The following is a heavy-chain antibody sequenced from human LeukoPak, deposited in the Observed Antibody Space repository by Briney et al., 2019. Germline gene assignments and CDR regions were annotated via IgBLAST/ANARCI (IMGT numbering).Heavy chain of an antibody. V-gene: IGHV3-33*05. J-gene: IGHJ4*02. CDR1: GFTFSSYG. Sequence: GGSLRLSCAASGFTFSSYGMHWVRQAPGKGLEWVAVISYDGSNKYYADSVKGRFTISRDNSKNTLYLQMNSLRAEDTAVYYCARPNYYYDISGYWPPWAFDYWGQGTLVSVSS. CDR3: ARPNYYYDISGYWPPWAFDY. CDR2: ISYDGSNK. D-gene: IGHD3-22*01.